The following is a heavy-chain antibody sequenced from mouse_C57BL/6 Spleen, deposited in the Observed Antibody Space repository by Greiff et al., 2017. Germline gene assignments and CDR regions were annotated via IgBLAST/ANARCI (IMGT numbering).Heavy chain of an antibody. J-gene: IGHJ2*01. CDR2: INPYNGGT. CDR3: AREDFWDRYYFDY. Sequence: VQLQQSGPVLVKPGASVKMSCKASGYTFTDYYMNWVKQSHGKSLEWIGVINPYNGGTSYNQKFKGKATLTVDKSSSTAYMELNSLTSEDSAVYYCAREDFWDRYYFDYWGQGTTLTVSS. D-gene: IGHD4-1*01. CDR1: GYTFTDYY. V-gene: IGHV1-19*01.